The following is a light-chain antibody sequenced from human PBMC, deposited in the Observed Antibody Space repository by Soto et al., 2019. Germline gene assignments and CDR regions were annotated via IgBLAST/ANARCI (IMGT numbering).Light chain of an antibody. CDR1: HSVSNN. Sequence: EIVMTQSPGTLSVSPGERATLSCRASHSVSNNLAWYQQTVGQSPRLLIYDASTRATGVPGRFSGSGSGTQFTLTISSLLPEDFAVYYCQQYRDWPETFGQGTKVEIK. CDR2: DAS. CDR3: QQYRDWPET. V-gene: IGKV3-15*01. J-gene: IGKJ1*01.